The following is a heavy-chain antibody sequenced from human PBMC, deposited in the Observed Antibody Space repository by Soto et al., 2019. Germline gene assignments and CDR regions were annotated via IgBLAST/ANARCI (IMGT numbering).Heavy chain of an antibody. J-gene: IGHJ5*02. Sequence: QVPLVQSGAEVKKPGSSVTVSCKASGGTFSSYAIHWVRQAPGQGLEWMGGIIPMYGPAKYAQRFQGRVTITADESTTTGDMELTSLTSQDTAVYYWARVTSMVRGVIDNWFDPWGHGTLVTVSS. CDR3: ARVTSMVRGVIDNWFDP. D-gene: IGHD3-10*01. V-gene: IGHV1-69*01. CDR2: IIPMYGPA. CDR1: GGTFSSYA.